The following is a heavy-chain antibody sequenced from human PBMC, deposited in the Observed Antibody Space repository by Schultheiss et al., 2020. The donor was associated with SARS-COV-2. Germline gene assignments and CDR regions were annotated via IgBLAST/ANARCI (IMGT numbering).Heavy chain of an antibody. Sequence: GGSLRLSCATSGFTFSNAWMNWVRQAPGKGLEWVSYISSSGSTIYYADSVKGRFTISRDNAKNSLYLQMNSLRAEDTAVYYCARADGDYYYYGMDVWGQGTTVTVSS. CDR3: ARADGDYYYYGMDV. J-gene: IGHJ6*02. V-gene: IGHV3-48*04. D-gene: IGHD4-17*01. CDR2: ISSSGSTI. CDR1: GFTFSNAW.